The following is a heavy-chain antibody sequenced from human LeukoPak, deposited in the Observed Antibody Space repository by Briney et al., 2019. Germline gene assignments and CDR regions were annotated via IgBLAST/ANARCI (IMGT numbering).Heavy chain of an antibody. J-gene: IGHJ4*02. CDR3: ARHQGDFWSGYYFYY. D-gene: IGHD3-3*01. CDR1: GGSISSYY. V-gene: IGHV4-4*09. CDR2: IYTSGST. Sequence: SETLSLTCTVSGGSISSYYWSWIRQPPGKGLEWIGYIYTSGSTNYNPSLKSRVTISVDTSKNQFSLKLSSVTAADTAVYYCARHQGDFWSGYYFYYWGQGTLVTVSS.